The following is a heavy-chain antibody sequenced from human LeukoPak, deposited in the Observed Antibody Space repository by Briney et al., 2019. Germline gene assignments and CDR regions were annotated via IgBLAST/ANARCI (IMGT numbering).Heavy chain of an antibody. D-gene: IGHD1-26*01. V-gene: IGHV3-48*04. J-gene: IGHJ4*02. CDR3: ARGGRGGGATVDY. CDR1: GFTFSSYS. CDR2: ISSSSSII. Sequence: GGSLRLSCAASGFTFSSYSMNWVRQAPGKGLEWVSYISSSSSIIYYADSVKGRFTISRDNAKNSLYLQMNSLRAEDTAVYYCARGGRGGGATVDYWGQGTLVTVSS.